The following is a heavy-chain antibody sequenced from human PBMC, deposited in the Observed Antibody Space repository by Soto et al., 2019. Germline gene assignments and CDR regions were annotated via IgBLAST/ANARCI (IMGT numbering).Heavy chain of an antibody. V-gene: IGHV1-69*02. CDR2: LIPILGLA. CDR1: GGTFSNST. D-gene: IGHD5-12*01. CDR3: ARFKVGDDY. J-gene: IGHJ4*02. Sequence: QVQLVHSGAEVRKPGSSVKVSCQASGGTFSNSTVTWVRQAPGQGLEWMGRLIPILGLANYAQKFRGRLTITADKSTTTAYMELRSLRSEDTARYYCARFKVGDDYWGQGTLVTVSS.